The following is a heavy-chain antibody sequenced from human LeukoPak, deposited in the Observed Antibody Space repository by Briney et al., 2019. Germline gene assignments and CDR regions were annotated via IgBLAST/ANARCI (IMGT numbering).Heavy chain of an antibody. J-gene: IGHJ3*02. V-gene: IGHV3-48*02. CDR2: ISITSRTT. Sequence: SGGSQRLSCAASGFTFTTYSMNWVRQAPGKGLEWVSYISITSRTTYYADSVKGRFTISRDSAKNSLYLQMNSLRDEDTAVYYSATEKAFAFDIWGQGTVVTVSS. CDR1: GFTFTTYS. CDR3: ATEKAFAFDI.